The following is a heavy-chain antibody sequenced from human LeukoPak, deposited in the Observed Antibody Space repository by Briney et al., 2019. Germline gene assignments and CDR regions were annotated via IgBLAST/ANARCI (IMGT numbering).Heavy chain of an antibody. CDR1: GYSFTSYW. D-gene: IGHD6-13*01. J-gene: IGHJ4*02. Sequence: GESLKISCKGSGYSFTSYWIGWVRQMPGKGLEWMGIIYPGDSDTRYSPSFQGQVTISADKSISTAYLQWSSLKASDTAMYYCARLLRNVAAAVYYFDYWGQGTLVTVSS. CDR3: ARLLRNVAAAVYYFDY. V-gene: IGHV5-51*01. CDR2: IYPGDSDT.